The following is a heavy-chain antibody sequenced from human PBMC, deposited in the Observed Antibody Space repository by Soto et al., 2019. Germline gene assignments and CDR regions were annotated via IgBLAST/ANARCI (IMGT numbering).Heavy chain of an antibody. CDR1: GFTFSSYA. CDR2: ISGSGGST. Sequence: GGSLRLSCAASGFTFSSYAMSWVRQAPGKGLEWVSAISGSGGSTYYADSVKGRFTISRDNSKNTLYLQMNSLRAEDTAVYYCAKDPSKCSGGSCYYSGYWGQGTLVTVSS. V-gene: IGHV3-23*01. D-gene: IGHD2-15*01. J-gene: IGHJ4*02. CDR3: AKDPSKCSGGSCYYSGY.